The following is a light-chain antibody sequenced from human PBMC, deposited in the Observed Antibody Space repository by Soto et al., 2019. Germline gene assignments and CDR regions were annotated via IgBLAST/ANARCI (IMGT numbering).Light chain of an antibody. J-gene: IGKJ1*01. CDR3: QHSYSSPPT. CDR2: AAS. CDR1: QSISNH. Sequence: LQITQSPSCLSASVEDRVIITCRASQSISNHLNWYQQKPGKAPKLLIFAASSLQSGVPSRFSGSRSGPDFTLTISSLQPEDFATYYCQHSYSSPPTFGQGTKVDIK. V-gene: IGKV1-39*01.